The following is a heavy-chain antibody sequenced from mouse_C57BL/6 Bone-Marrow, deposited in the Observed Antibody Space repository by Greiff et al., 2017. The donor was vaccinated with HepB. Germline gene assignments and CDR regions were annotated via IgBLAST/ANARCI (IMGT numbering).Heavy chain of an antibody. J-gene: IGHJ4*01. V-gene: IGHV5-6*01. CDR3: ARQRYYGSNYAMDY. CDR1: GFTFSSYG. Sequence: EVQRVESGGDLVKPGGSLKLSCAASGFTFSSYGMSWVRQTPDKRLEWVATISSGGSYTYYPDSVKGRFTISRDNAKKTLYLQMSSLKSEDTAMYYCARQRYYGSNYAMDYWGQGTSVTVSS. CDR2: ISSGGSYT. D-gene: IGHD1-1*01.